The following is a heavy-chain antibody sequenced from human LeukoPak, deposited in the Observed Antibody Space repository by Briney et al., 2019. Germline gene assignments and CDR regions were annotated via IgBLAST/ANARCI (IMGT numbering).Heavy chain of an antibody. J-gene: IGHJ4*02. Sequence: PSETLSLTCTVSGGSISSGGYYWSWIRQHPGKGLEWMGYIDYSGSTYYNPSLKSRVTISTDTSKNQFSLKLSSVTAADTAVYYCARGLYSIVDYWGQGTLVTVSS. CDR3: ARGLYSIVDY. D-gene: IGHD2-8*01. V-gene: IGHV4-31*03. CDR2: IDYSGST. CDR1: GGSISSGGYY.